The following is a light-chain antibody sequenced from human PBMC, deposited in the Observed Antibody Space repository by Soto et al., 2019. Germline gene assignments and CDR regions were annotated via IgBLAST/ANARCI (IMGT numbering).Light chain of an antibody. V-gene: IGLV2-14*01. Sequence: QSALTQPASVSGSPGQLITISCTGISSDVGTYNYVSWYQQHPGKAPKLMIYEVSNRPSGVSNRFSGSKSGNTASLTISGLQAEDEADYYCSSYTSSSSTWVFGGGTKLTVL. CDR2: EVS. J-gene: IGLJ3*02. CDR1: SSDVGTYNY. CDR3: SSYTSSSSTWV.